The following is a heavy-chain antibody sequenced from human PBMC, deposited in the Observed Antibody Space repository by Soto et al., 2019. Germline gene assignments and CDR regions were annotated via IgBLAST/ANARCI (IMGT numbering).Heavy chain of an antibody. CDR2: IRRKANSYTT. CDR1: GLIFSDYH. CDR3: AMLGGWSGGSSGMDF. J-gene: IGHJ6*02. D-gene: IGHD6-19*01. Sequence: EVQLVESGGGLVQPGGSLRLSCAASGLIFSDYHMDWVRQAPGKGLEWVGRIRRKANSYTTEYAASVKGRFTISRDDSKNSLYLPMNSLKSEDTAVYYCAMLGGWSGGSSGMDFWGQGTTVTVSS. V-gene: IGHV3-72*01.